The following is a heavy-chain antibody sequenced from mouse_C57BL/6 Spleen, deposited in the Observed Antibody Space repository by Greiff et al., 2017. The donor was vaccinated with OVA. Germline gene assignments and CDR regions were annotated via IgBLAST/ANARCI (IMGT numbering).Heavy chain of an antibody. CDR2: INYDGSST. Sequence: EVQLVESEGGLVQPGSSMKLSCTASGFTFSDYYMAWVRQVPEKGLEWVANINYDGSSTYYLDSLKSRFIISRDNAKNILYLQMSSLTSEDTATYYCAREGRGYFDVWGTGTTVTVSS. V-gene: IGHV5-16*01. CDR1: GFTFSDYY. CDR3: AREGRGYFDV. J-gene: IGHJ1*03.